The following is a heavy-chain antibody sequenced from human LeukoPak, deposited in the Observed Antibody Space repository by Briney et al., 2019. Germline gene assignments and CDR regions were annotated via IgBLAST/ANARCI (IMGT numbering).Heavy chain of an antibody. CDR2: ISAGGGNT. D-gene: IGHD6-13*01. V-gene: IGHV3-23*01. Sequence: GGSLRLSCAASGFTFSSYAMSWVRQAPGKGLEWVSLISAGGGNTYYADSVKGRFTISRDNSKNTLYLQMNSLRAEDTAVYYCARDIRYSSSWQYGGAFDIWGQGTMVTVSS. CDR3: ARDIRYSSSWQYGGAFDI. J-gene: IGHJ3*02. CDR1: GFTFSSYA.